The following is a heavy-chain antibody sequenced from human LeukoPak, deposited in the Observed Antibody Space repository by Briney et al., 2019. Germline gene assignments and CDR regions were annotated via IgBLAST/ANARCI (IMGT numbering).Heavy chain of an antibody. D-gene: IGHD4/OR15-4a*01. J-gene: IGHJ5*01. V-gene: IGHV3-11*01. CDR1: GFTFSDFY. CDR2: TSSSGALN. Sequence: GGSLRLSCAASGFTFSDFYMSWIRQAPGKGLEWVSYTSSSGALNYYADSVEGRFTTSRDNARNSLYLEMSNLRVGDTAVYYCARGDVYDANEFDSWGQGTLVTVSS. CDR3: ARGDVYDANEFDS.